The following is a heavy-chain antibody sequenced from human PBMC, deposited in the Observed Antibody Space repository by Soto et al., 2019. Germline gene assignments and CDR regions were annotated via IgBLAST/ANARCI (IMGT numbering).Heavy chain of an antibody. CDR3: ARATSFSGHHGY. CDR2: SYYSGST. CDR1: GGSFSSGGYY. J-gene: IGHJ4*02. Sequence: QLQLQESGPGLVKPSQTLSLACTVSGGSFSSGGYYWSWIRQLPGKGLEWIGYSYYSGSTYYNPSLKSRFTISLDTSKNQFYLKLSSVTAADTAVYYCARATSFSGHHGYWGQGTLVTVSS. V-gene: IGHV4-31*03. D-gene: IGHD2-8*02.